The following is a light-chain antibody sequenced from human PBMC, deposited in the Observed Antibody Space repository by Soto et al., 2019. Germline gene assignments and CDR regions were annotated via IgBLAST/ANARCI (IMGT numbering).Light chain of an antibody. Sequence: TQSPSTLSVSPWERATLSCRASQSVRTKLAWYQQKPGQAPRLLIYGASSRATGIPARFSGSGSGTDFTLTISRLEPEDFAVYYCQQYGSSRWTFGQGTKVDIK. V-gene: IGKV3-20*01. CDR3: QQYGSSRWT. J-gene: IGKJ1*01. CDR1: QSVRTK. CDR2: GAS.